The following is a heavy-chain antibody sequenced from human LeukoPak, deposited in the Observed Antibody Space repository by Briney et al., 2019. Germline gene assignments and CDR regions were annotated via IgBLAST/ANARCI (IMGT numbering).Heavy chain of an antibody. CDR3: ARRGFHYYDSSGYHFDY. CDR1: GYSFTSYW. Sequence: GESLKISCKGSGYSFTSYWIGWVRQMPGKGLEWMGIIYPGDSDTRYSPSFQGQVTISADKSISTAYLQWSSLKASDTAMYYCARRGFHYYDSSGYHFDYWGQGTLVTVSS. V-gene: IGHV5-51*01. CDR2: IYPGDSDT. D-gene: IGHD3-22*01. J-gene: IGHJ4*02.